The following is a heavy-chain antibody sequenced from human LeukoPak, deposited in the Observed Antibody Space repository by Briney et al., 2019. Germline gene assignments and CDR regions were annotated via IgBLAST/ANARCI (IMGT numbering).Heavy chain of an antibody. J-gene: IGHJ4*02. Sequence: GGSLRLSCAASGFTFRSSEMQWVRQAPGKGLVWVSHINTDGSSATYADSVKGRFTISRDNAKNTLYLQMNSLRPEDTAVYYCARDVLRRGQGILVTVSS. CDR2: INTDGSSA. V-gene: IGHV3-74*01. D-gene: IGHD5/OR15-5a*01. CDR1: GFTFRSSE. CDR3: ARDVLR.